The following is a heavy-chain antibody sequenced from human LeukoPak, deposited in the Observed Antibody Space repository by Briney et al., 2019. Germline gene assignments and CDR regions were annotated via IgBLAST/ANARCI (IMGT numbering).Heavy chain of an antibody. CDR3: ARVFSTMEGVD. Sequence: PSETLSLTCTVSGGSISSYYWSWIRQPPGKGLEWIGFIYYNGSTKYNPSLKSRVTISVDTSKNQFSLKLSSVTAADTAVYYCARVFSTMEGVDWGQGTLVTVSS. D-gene: IGHD3-22*01. CDR1: GGSISSYY. CDR2: IYYNGST. J-gene: IGHJ4*02. V-gene: IGHV4-59*01.